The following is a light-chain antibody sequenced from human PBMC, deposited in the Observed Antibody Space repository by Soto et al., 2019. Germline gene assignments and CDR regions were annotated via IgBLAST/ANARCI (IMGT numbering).Light chain of an antibody. CDR3: CSYAGYSNVV. CDR2: DGD. J-gene: IGLJ2*01. V-gene: IGLV2-23*01. Sequence: QSALTQPASVSGSPGQSITISCTGTSSDIGGYDFVSWYQQHPAKAPRLMIYDGDKRPSGVSSRFSASKSGNTASLTISGLQADDEANYYCCSYAGYSNVVFGGGTQLTVL. CDR1: SSDIGGYDF.